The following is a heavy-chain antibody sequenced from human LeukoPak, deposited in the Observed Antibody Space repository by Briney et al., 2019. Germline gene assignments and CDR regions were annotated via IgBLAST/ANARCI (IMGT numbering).Heavy chain of an antibody. Sequence: GGSLRLSCAASGFTFSSYSMTWVRQAPGKGLEWVANINQGASEKHYVDSVKGRFTISRDDAKNSLYLQMSSLSAEDTAVYYCARDRSYYYESSPTQYFQYWGQGTLVTVSS. CDR2: INQGASEK. V-gene: IGHV3-7*01. D-gene: IGHD3-22*01. CDR3: ARDRSYYYESSPTQYFQY. J-gene: IGHJ1*01. CDR1: GFTFSSYS.